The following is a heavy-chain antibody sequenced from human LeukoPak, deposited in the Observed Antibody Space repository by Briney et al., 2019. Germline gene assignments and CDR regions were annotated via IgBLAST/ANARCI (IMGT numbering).Heavy chain of an antibody. CDR1: GGSISSGGYS. Sequence: SETLSLTCAVSGGSISSGGYSWSWIRQPPGKGLEWIGYIYHSGSTYYNPSLKSRVTISVDRSKNQFSLKLSSVTAADTAVYYCARVRTAAADYWGQGTLVTVS. D-gene: IGHD6-13*01. J-gene: IGHJ4*02. V-gene: IGHV4-30-2*01. CDR2: IYHSGST. CDR3: ARVRTAAADY.